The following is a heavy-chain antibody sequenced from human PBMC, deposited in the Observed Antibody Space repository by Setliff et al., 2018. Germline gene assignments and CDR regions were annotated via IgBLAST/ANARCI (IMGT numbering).Heavy chain of an antibody. V-gene: IGHV3-48*03. CDR2: ISSSGSTI. CDR1: GFTFSSYE. CDR3: ARVYAYSYGFDS. D-gene: IGHD5-18*01. J-gene: IGHJ4*02. Sequence: GGSLRLSCAASGFTFSSYEMNWVRQAPGKGLEWVSYISSSGSTISYADSVKGRFTISRDNAKNSLYLQMNSLRAEDTAVYYSARVYAYSYGFDSWGQGTQVTVSS.